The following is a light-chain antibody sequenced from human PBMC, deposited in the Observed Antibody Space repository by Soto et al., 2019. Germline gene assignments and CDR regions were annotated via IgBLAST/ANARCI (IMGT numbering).Light chain of an antibody. V-gene: IGLV1-40*01. CDR1: SSNIGAGYD. CDR2: GNT. CDR3: HSYDSTLSARYV. Sequence: QSVLTQPPSVSGAPGQRVTISCTGSSSNIGAGYDVHWYQQRPGTAPKLLIFGNTNRPSGVPDRFSGSKSGTSASLAITGLQAEDEGDYYCHSYDSTLSARYVFGTGTKVTLL. J-gene: IGLJ1*01.